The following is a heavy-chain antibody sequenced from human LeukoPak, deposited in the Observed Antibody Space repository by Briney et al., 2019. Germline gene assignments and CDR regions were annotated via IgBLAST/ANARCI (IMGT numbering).Heavy chain of an antibody. CDR2: INTDGSIT. V-gene: IGHV3-74*01. CDR3: VRIWEGAY. Sequence: GGSLRLSCAASGFTFRTYWMHWVRQAPGKGLVWVSRINTDGSITSYADSVKGRFTISRDNAKNTLYLQMNSPRAEDTAVYYCVRIWEGAYWGQGTLVTVSS. J-gene: IGHJ4*02. D-gene: IGHD1-26*01. CDR1: GFTFRTYW.